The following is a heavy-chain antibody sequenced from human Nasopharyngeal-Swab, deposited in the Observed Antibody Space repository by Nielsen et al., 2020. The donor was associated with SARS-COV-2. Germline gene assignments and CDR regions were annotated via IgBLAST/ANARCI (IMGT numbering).Heavy chain of an antibody. V-gene: IGHV1-69*04. J-gene: IGHJ6*03. Sequence: SVKVSCKASGGTFSSYAISWVRQAPGQGLEWMGRIIPILGIANYAQKFQGRVTITADKSTSTAYMELSSLRSEDTAVYYCAAGADYYCYYMDVWGKGTTVTVSS. CDR2: IIPILGIA. CDR1: GGTFSSYA. CDR3: AAGADYYCYYMDV. D-gene: IGHD1-26*01.